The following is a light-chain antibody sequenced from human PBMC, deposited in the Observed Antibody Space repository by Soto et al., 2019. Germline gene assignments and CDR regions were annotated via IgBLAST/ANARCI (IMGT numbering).Light chain of an antibody. CDR2: AAS. Sequence: DIQMTQSPSSLSASVGDRVTITCRASQGISTGLAWYQQKPGKVPKLLIYAASTLQSGVPSRFSGSGSGTDFTLTISSLQPEDVATYYCQKCNSAPITFGQGTRLDIK. V-gene: IGKV1-27*01. CDR1: QGISTG. J-gene: IGKJ5*01. CDR3: QKCNSAPIT.